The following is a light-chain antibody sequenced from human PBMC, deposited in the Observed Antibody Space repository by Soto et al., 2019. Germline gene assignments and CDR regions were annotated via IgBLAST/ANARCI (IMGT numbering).Light chain of an antibody. CDR2: GAS. J-gene: IGKJ1*01. V-gene: IGKV3-20*01. CDR3: QHYSSSPQT. CDR1: QSVSSTY. Sequence: EIVLTQSPGTLSLSPGERATLSCRASQSVSSTYLAWYQQKPGQAPRLLIYGASSRATGNPDRFSGGGSGTDFTLTISRLEAEDFAVYYCQHYSSSPQTFGQGTKVEIK.